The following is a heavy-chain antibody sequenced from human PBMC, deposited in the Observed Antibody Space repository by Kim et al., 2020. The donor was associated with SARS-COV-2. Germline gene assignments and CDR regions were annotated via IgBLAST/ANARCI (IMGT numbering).Heavy chain of an antibody. Sequence: SETLSLTCAVYGGSFSGYYWSWIRQPPGKGLEWIGEINHSGSTNYNPSLKSRVTISVDTSKNQFSLKLSSVTAADTAVYYCASRYCSSTSCSYYYGMDVWGQGTTVTVSS. V-gene: IGHV4-34*01. CDR2: INHSGST. J-gene: IGHJ6*02. D-gene: IGHD2-2*01. CDR1: GGSFSGYY. CDR3: ASRYCSSTSCSYYYGMDV.